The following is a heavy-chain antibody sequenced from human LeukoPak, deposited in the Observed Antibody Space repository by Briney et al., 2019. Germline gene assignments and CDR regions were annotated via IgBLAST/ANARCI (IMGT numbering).Heavy chain of an antibody. D-gene: IGHD6-13*01. CDR1: GFTFSSYG. V-gene: IGHV3-NL1*01. CDR3: ARGSSSWYAFDY. Sequence: GGSLRLSCAASGFTFSSYGMHWVRQAPGKGLEWVSVIYSGGSTYYADSVKGRFTISRDNSKNTLYLQMNSLRAEDTAVYYCARGSSSWYAFDYWGQGTLVTVSS. J-gene: IGHJ4*02. CDR2: IYSGGST.